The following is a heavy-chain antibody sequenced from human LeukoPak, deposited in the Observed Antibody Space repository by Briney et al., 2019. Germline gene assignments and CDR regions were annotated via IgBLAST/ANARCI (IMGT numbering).Heavy chain of an antibody. CDR3: AKDPKYFDY. V-gene: IGHV3-23*01. Sequence: GGSLRLSCAASGFTFSKYAVHWVRQAPGKGLEWVSVISASGGNTYYADSVKGRFTISRDNSKNILYLQMSSLTAEDTAIYFCAKDPKYFDYWGQGTLVTVSS. CDR2: ISASGGNT. CDR1: GFTFSKYA. J-gene: IGHJ4*02.